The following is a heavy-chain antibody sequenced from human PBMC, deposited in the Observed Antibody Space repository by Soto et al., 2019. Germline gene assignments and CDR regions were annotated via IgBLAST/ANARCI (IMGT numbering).Heavy chain of an antibody. V-gene: IGHV3-13*01. D-gene: IGHD1-26*01. CDR1: GFTFSSYD. J-gene: IGHJ3*02. CDR3: ARWEIGGDAFDI. CDR2: IGTAGDT. Sequence: HPGGSLRLSCAASGFTFSSYDMHGVRQATGKGLEWVSAIGTAGDTYYPGSVKGRFTISRENAKNSLYLQMNSLRAGDTAVYYCARWEIGGDAFDIWGQGTIVTVSS.